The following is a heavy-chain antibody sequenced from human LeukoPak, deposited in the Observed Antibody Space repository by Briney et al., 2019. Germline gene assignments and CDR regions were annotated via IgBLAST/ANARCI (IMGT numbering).Heavy chain of an antibody. Sequence: PGGSLRLSCAASGFTFSSYAMHWVRQAPGKGLEWVAVISYDGSNKYYADSVEGRFTISRDNSKNTLYLQMNSLRAEDTAVYYCARDSSPRFTASPNYWGQGTLVTVSS. CDR1: GFTFSSYA. D-gene: IGHD3-10*01. V-gene: IGHV3-30-3*01. CDR2: ISYDGSNK. J-gene: IGHJ4*02. CDR3: ARDSSPRFTASPNY.